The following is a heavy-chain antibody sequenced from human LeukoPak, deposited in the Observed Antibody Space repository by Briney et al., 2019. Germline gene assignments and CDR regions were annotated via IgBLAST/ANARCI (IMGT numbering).Heavy chain of an antibody. Sequence: GGSLRLSCAASGFTFSNHWMSWVRQPPGKGPEWVANIKQDGSQKNYVDSVKGRFAIARDNTKSSLYLQMTGVRGEETGVYFCARGMIKNVVVPPDFNYWGQGTLVTVSS. V-gene: IGHV3-7*01. CDR2: IKQDGSQK. J-gene: IGHJ4*02. CDR3: ARGMIKNVVVPPDFNY. D-gene: IGHD2-2*01. CDR1: GFTFSNHW.